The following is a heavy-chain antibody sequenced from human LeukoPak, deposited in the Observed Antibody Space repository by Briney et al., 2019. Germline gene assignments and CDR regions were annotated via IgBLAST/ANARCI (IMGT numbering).Heavy chain of an antibody. CDR2: TYYRSKWYN. CDR1: GDSVSSNSAA. J-gene: IGHJ6*03. CDR3: ARDAPYYMDV. Sequence: SQTLSLTCAISGDSVSSNSAAWNWLRQSPSRGLEWLGRTYYRSKWYNDYAVSVKSRITINPDTSKNQFSLKLRSVTAEDTAVYYCARDAPYYMDVWGKGTTVTVSS. V-gene: IGHV6-1*01.